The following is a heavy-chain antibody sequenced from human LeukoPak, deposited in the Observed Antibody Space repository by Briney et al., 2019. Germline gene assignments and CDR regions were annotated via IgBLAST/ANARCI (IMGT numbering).Heavy chain of an antibody. Sequence: SETLSLTCAVYGGSFSGYYWSWIRQPPGKGLEWIGEFNHSGSTNYNPSLKSRVTISVDTSTNQFSLKLSSVTAADTAVYYCARRGMNIVVVPAAIGSNWFDPWGQGTLVTVSS. CDR3: ARRGMNIVVVPAAIGSNWFDP. D-gene: IGHD2-2*01. J-gene: IGHJ5*02. CDR2: FNHSGST. CDR1: GGSFSGYY. V-gene: IGHV4-34*01.